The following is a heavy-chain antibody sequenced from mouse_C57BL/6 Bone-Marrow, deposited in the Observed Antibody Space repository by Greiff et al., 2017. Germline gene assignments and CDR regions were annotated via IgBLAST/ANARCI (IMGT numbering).Heavy chain of an antibody. Sequence: QVQLQQPGAELVMPGASVKLSCKASGYTFTSYWMHWVKQRPGQGLEWIGEIDPSDSYTNYNQKFKGKSTLTVDKSSSTAYMQLSSLTSEDSAVYDCAREVYYGSCYYFDYWGQGTTLTVSS. CDR1: GYTFTSYW. CDR2: IDPSDSYT. V-gene: IGHV1-69*01. D-gene: IGHD1-1*01. CDR3: AREVYYGSCYYFDY. J-gene: IGHJ2*01.